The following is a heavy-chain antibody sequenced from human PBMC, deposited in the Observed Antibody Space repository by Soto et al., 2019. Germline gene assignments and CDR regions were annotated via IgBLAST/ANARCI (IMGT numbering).Heavy chain of an antibody. J-gene: IGHJ2*01. CDR2: IYYSGST. V-gene: IGHV4-31*03. D-gene: IGHD3-16*01. CDR3: ASVWVEMAPRDVFAL. Sequence: SETLSLTCTVSGGSISSGGYYWSWIRQHPGKGLEWIGYIYYSGSTYYNPSLKSRVTISVDTSKNQFSLKLSSVTAADTAVYYCASVWVEMAPRDVFALRARGTMVRVSS. CDR1: GGSISSGGYY.